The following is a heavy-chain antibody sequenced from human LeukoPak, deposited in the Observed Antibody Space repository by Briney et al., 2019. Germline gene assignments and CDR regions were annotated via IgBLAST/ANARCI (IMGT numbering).Heavy chain of an antibody. CDR2: ISGSGGST. J-gene: IGHJ4*02. V-gene: IGHV3-23*01. Sequence: PGGSLRLSCAASGFTFSIYSMSWVRQAPGKGLEWVSAISGSGGSTYYADSVKGRFTISRDNSKNTLYLQMNSLRAEDTAVYYCAKGITIFGVAYFDYWGQGTLVTVSS. CDR3: AKGITIFGVAYFDY. D-gene: IGHD3-3*01. CDR1: GFTFSIYS.